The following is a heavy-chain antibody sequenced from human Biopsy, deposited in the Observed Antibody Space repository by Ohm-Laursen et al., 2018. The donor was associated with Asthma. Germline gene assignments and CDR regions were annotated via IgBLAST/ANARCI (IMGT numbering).Heavy chain of an antibody. D-gene: IGHD4-23*01. CDR2: ISYDGGNK. CDR3: ARTHERWTSIQDDALDI. Sequence: SLRLSCAASGFTFSIYDIHWVRQAPGKGLEWVTVISYDGGNKFYGDSVKGRFTLSRDNSRNTLYLQMNSLRVEDTAIYYCARTHERWTSIQDDALDIWGQGTMVIVSS. CDR1: GFTFSIYD. V-gene: IGHV3-30*03. J-gene: IGHJ3*02.